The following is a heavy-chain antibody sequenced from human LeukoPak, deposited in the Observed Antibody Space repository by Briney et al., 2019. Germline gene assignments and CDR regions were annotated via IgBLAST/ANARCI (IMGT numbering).Heavy chain of an antibody. CDR1: GGSISSSSYY. CDR2: IYYSGST. Sequence: SETLSLTCTVSGGSISSSSYYWGWIRQPPGKGLEWIGSIYYSGSTYYNPSLKSRVTMSVDTSKNQFSLKLSSVTAADTAVYYCASVRLPITIFGEDAFDIWGQGTMVTVSS. V-gene: IGHV4-39*07. J-gene: IGHJ3*02. CDR3: ASVRLPITIFGEDAFDI. D-gene: IGHD3-10*02.